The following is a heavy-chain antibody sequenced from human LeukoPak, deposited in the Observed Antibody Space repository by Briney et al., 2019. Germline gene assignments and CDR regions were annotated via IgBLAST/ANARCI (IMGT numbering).Heavy chain of an antibody. CDR3: VRDAVMSPEVLLTAWDYFDG. CDR2: ISGSGRTI. V-gene: IGHV3-48*03. D-gene: IGHD2-21*01. J-gene: IGHJ4*02. Sequence: GGTLRLSCAASGFTFSSYEMNWVRQAPGKGLEWVSYISGSGRTIDYADSVKGRFTISRDNTKNSVYLQMNSLRAEDTAIYFCVRDAVMSPEVLLTAWDYFDGGGQGTLVTVSS. CDR1: GFTFSSYE.